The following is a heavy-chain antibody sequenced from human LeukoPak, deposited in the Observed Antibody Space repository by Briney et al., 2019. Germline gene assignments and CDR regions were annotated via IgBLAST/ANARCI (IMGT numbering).Heavy chain of an antibody. CDR2: IYTSGST. Sequence: SETLSLTCTVSGGSISSSSYYWGWIRQPPGKGLEWIGRIYTSGSTNYNPSLKSRVTISVDTSKNQFSLKLSSVTAADTAVYYCARVLSDFWSGYSDAFDIWGQGTMVTVSS. D-gene: IGHD3-3*01. J-gene: IGHJ3*02. CDR3: ARVLSDFWSGYSDAFDI. CDR1: GGSISSSSYY. V-gene: IGHV4-61*02.